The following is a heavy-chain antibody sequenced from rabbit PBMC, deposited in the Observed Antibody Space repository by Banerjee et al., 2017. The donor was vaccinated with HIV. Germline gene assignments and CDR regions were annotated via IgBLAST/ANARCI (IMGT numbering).Heavy chain of an antibody. D-gene: IGHD7-1*01. J-gene: IGHJ4*01. CDR1: GFSFSSSYY. CDR3: ARDGYAGYNYAAYFNL. V-gene: IGHV1S40*01. CDR2: IGVGSGNS. Sequence: QSLEESGGDLVKPEGSLTLTCTASGFSFSSSYYMCWVRQAPGKGLEWIACIGVGSGNSYYAAWAKGRFTISKTSSTTVTLQMTSLTAADTATYFCARDGYAGYNYAAYFNLWGQGALVTVS.